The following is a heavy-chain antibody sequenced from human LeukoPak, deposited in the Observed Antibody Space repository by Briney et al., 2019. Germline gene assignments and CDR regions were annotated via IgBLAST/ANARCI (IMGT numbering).Heavy chain of an antibody. CDR1: GFTFSTYS. Sequence: GGSLRLSCAASGFTFSTYSMNWVRQAPGKGLEWVSYISSSSSTIYYADSVKGRFTISRDNAKNSLYLQMNSLRAEDTAVYYCAKEVGATTRGVFDYWGQGTLVTVSS. CDR2: ISSSSSTI. D-gene: IGHD1-26*01. J-gene: IGHJ4*02. CDR3: AKEVGATTRGVFDY. V-gene: IGHV3-48*01.